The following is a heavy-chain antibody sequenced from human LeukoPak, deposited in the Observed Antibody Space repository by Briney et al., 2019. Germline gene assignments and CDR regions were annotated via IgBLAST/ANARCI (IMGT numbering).Heavy chain of an antibody. Sequence: PGGSLRLSCAASGFTVSSNYMSWIRQAPGKGLEWVSYISSSGSTIYYADSVKGRFTISRDNAKNSLYLQMNSLRAEDTAVYYCAREAEQLDLDYWGQGTLVTVSS. CDR3: AREAEQLDLDY. D-gene: IGHD6-13*01. CDR1: GFTVSSNY. V-gene: IGHV3-11*01. CDR2: ISSSGSTI. J-gene: IGHJ4*02.